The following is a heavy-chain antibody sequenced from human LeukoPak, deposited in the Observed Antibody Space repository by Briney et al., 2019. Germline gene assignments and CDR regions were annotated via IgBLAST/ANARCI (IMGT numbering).Heavy chain of an antibody. V-gene: IGHV3-73*01. CDR3: TRADYYDSSGYYVDFDY. D-gene: IGHD3-22*01. J-gene: IGHJ4*02. Sequence: GGSLRLSCAASGFTFSGSAMHWVRQASGKGLEWVGRIRSKANSYATAYAASVKGRFTISRDDSKNTAYLQMNSLKTEDTAVYYCTRADYYDSSGYYVDFDYWGQGTLVTVSS. CDR1: GFTFSGSA. CDR2: IRSKANSYAT.